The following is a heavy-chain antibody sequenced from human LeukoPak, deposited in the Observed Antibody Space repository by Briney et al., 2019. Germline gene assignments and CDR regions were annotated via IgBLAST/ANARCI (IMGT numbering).Heavy chain of an antibody. V-gene: IGHV3-9*01. J-gene: IGHJ4*02. CDR2: ISWNSGSI. D-gene: IGHD5-12*01. CDR3: AKDRGYSGYDSFDY. CDR1: GFTFDDYA. Sequence: GRSLRLSCAASGFTFDDYAMHWVRQAPGKGLAWVSGISWNSGSIGYADSVKGRFTISRDSAKNSLYLQMNSLRAEDTALYYCAKDRGYSGYDSFDYWGQGTLVTVSS.